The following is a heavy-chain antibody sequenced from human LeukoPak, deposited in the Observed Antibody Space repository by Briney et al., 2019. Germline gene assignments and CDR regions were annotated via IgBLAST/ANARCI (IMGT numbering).Heavy chain of an antibody. Sequence: SETQSLTCTVSGGSISSGGYYWSWIRQPPGKGLEWIGYIYHSGSTYYNPSLKSRVTISVDRSKNQFSLKLSSVTAADTAVYYCAREIAAAGTDYFDYWGQGTLVTVSS. V-gene: IGHV4-30-2*01. CDR1: GGSISSGGYY. CDR3: AREIAAAGTDYFDY. J-gene: IGHJ4*02. D-gene: IGHD6-13*01. CDR2: IYHSGST.